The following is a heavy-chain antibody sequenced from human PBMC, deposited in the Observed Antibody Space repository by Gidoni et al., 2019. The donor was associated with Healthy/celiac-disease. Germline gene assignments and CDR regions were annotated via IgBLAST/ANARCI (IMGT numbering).Heavy chain of an antibody. J-gene: IGHJ6*02. D-gene: IGHD3-22*01. CDR1: GYTFTSYA. CDR3: ARDSPPYYYDSSGYLYGMDV. CDR2: INTNTGNP. V-gene: IGHV7-4-1*02. Sequence: QVQLVQSGSALKKPGASVKVSCKASGYTFTSYAMNWVRQAPGQGLEWMGWINTNTGNPTYAQGFTGRFVFSLDTSVSTAYLQISSLKAEDTAVYYCARDSPPYYYDSSGYLYGMDVWGQGTTVTVSS.